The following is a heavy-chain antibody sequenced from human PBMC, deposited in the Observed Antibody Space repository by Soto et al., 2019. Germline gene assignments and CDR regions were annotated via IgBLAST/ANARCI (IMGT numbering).Heavy chain of an antibody. V-gene: IGHV4-39*01. CDR2: IFYSGST. D-gene: IGHD2-2*01. CDR3: ARQPTTAEIDFWFDP. Sequence: QLQLQESGPGLVKASETLSLTCTVSGGSISSSRSYWAWIRQPQGKVLEWIANIFYSGSTYYNPSLSSRGTVTVDTSKNQFSLKLSSVTAADTAVYYCARQPTTAEIDFWFDPWGQGTLVTVSS. J-gene: IGHJ5*02. CDR1: GGSISSSRSY.